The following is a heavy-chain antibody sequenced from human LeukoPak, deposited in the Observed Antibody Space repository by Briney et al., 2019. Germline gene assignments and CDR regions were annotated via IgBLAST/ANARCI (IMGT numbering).Heavy chain of an antibody. Sequence: PGGSLRLSCAASGFTFSSYAMHWVRQAPGKGLEWVAVISYDGSNKYYADSVKGRFTISRDNSKNTLYLQMNSLRAEDTAVYYCAHPYGSGRYYPDFDYYYGMDVWGQGTTVTVSS. D-gene: IGHD3-10*01. CDR3: AHPYGSGRYYPDFDYYYGMDV. V-gene: IGHV3-30*04. CDR1: GFTFSSYA. J-gene: IGHJ6*02. CDR2: ISYDGSNK.